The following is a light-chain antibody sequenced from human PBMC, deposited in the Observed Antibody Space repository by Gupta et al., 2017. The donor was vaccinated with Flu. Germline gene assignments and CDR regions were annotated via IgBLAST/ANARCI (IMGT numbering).Light chain of an antibody. CDR2: LGS. V-gene: IGKV2-28*01. J-gene: IGKJ3*01. Sequence: ISCRSSETLLHSNGYSYLDWYLQKPGQSPQLLIYLGSNRASGVPDRFSGSGSGTDFTLRISRVGAEDVGVYYCMQALQLPRTFGPGTKVDI. CDR1: ETLLHSNGYSY. CDR3: MQALQLPRT.